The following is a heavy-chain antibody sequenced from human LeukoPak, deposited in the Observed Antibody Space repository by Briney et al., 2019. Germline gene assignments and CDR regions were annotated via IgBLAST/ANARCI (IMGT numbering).Heavy chain of an antibody. CDR2: IYTSGST. D-gene: IGHD4-17*01. CDR1: GGSISSYY. J-gene: IGHJ4*02. CDR3: ATLGSDNYGPFAY. V-gene: IGHV4-4*07. Sequence: PSETLSLTCTVSGGSISSYYWSWLRQPAGKGLEWIRRIYTSGSTNYNPSLKSQVTMSVDTSKNQFSLKLSSVTAADTAVNFCATLGSDNYGPFAYGGQEPLVTFSS.